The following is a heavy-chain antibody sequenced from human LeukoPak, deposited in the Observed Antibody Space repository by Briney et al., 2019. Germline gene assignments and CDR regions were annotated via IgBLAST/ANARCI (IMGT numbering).Heavy chain of an antibody. J-gene: IGHJ4*02. V-gene: IGHV3-23*01. CDR1: GFTFSNYA. D-gene: IGHD2/OR15-2a*01. CDR2: ISGSGGIT. CDR3: AKAQGTTYFFDY. Sequence: GGSLRLSCAASGFTFSNYAMRWVRQAPGKGLEWVSTISGSGGITDYADSVKDRLTISRDNSKNTVYLQMDSLRGEDTAIYYCAKAQGTTYFFDYWGQGALVTVSS.